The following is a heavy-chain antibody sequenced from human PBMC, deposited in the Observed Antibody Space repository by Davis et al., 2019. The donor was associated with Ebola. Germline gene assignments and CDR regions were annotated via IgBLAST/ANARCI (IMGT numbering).Heavy chain of an antibody. Sequence: SETLSPTFAAYGGSFSGYYWSWIRQPPGKGLEWIGEINHSGSTNYNPSLKSRVTISVDTSKNQFSLKLSSVTAANTAVYYCARDPPYYDILTGPSHWNFDLWGRGTLVTVSS. CDR3: ARDPPYYDILTGPSHWNFDL. CDR2: INHSGST. CDR1: GGSFSGYY. J-gene: IGHJ2*01. D-gene: IGHD3-9*01. V-gene: IGHV4-34*01.